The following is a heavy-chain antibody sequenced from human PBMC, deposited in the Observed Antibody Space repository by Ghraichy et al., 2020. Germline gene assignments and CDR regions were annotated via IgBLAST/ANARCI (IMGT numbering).Heavy chain of an antibody. CDR3: ARHSSGWYEPRYYYYGMDV. J-gene: IGHJ6*02. CDR1: GGSISSSSYY. D-gene: IGHD6-19*01. V-gene: IGHV4-39*01. Sequence: SETLSLTCTVSGGSISSSSYYWGWIRQPPGKGLEWVGSTYYSGSTYYNPSLKSRVTISVDTSKNQFSLKLSSVTAADTAVYYCARHSSGWYEPRYYYYGMDVWGQGTTVTVSS. CDR2: TYYSGST.